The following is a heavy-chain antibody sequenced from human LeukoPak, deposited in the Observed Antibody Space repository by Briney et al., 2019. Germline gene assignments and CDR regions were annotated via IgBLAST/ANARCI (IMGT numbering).Heavy chain of an antibody. CDR3: ATPRGASNWFDP. D-gene: IGHD3-10*01. V-gene: IGHV4-39*01. Sequence: PSETLSLTCTVSGGSISNSSKYWGWIRQPPGKGLEWIGNIYYSGSIYYNPSLKSRVAISVDTSNNQFSLKLSSVTAADTAVYYCATPRGASNWFDPWGQGALVTVSS. CDR2: IYYSGSI. J-gene: IGHJ5*02. CDR1: GGSISNSSKY.